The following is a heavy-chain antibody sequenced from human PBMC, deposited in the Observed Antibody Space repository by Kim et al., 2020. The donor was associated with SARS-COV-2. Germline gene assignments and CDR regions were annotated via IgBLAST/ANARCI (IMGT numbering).Heavy chain of an antibody. Sequence: GGSLRLSCAASGLTFSSYAMSWVRQAPGKGLEWVSAISGSGGSTYYADSVKGRFTISRDNSKNTLYLQMNSLRAEDTAVYYCAKDRRRSIAVAGGFDYWGQGTLVTVSS. J-gene: IGHJ4*02. CDR2: ISGSGGST. CDR1: GLTFSSYA. CDR3: AKDRRRSIAVAGGFDY. V-gene: IGHV3-23*01. D-gene: IGHD6-19*01.